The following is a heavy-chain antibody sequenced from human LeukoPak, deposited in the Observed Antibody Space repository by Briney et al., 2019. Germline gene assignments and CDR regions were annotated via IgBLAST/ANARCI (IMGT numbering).Heavy chain of an antibody. V-gene: IGHV4-59*01. CDR2: IYYSGST. D-gene: IGHD2-21*01. J-gene: IGHJ4*02. CDR3: ARGSVAVMLGY. Sequence: SETLSLTCTVSGGSISSYYWSWIRQPPGKGLEWIGYIYYSGSTNCNPSLKSRVTISVDTSKNQFSLKLSSVTAADTAVYYCARGSVAVMLGYWGQGTLVTVSS. CDR1: GGSISSYY.